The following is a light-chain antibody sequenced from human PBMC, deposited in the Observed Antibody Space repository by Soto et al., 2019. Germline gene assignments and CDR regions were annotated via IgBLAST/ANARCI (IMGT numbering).Light chain of an antibody. CDR1: QTFGSTY. J-gene: IGKJ2*01. Sequence: ESVLTRSQGTLSLSPGERVTLSCRASQTFGSTYLAWYQQKPGQSPRLLIYDASSLATGIPDRFSGSGSGTAFTLSISRVEPEDFVVYYCQQFCTSSLYTFCQGTKLEIK. CDR2: DAS. CDR3: QQFCTSSLYT. V-gene: IGKV3-20*01.